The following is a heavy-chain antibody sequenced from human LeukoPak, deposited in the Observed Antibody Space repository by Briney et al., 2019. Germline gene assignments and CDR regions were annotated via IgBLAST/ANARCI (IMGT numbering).Heavy chain of an antibody. Sequence: SVKVSCKASGGTFSSYAISWVRQAPGQGLEWMGGIIPIFGTANYAQKFLGRVTITADKSTSTAYMELSSLRSEDTAVYYCARVVAAAGTYAFDIWGQGTMVTVSS. J-gene: IGHJ3*02. CDR3: ARVVAAAGTYAFDI. V-gene: IGHV1-69*06. CDR1: GGTFSSYA. CDR2: IIPIFGTA. D-gene: IGHD6-13*01.